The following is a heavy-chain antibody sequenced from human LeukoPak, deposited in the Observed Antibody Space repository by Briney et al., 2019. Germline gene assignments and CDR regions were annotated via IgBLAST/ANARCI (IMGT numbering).Heavy chain of an antibody. CDR2: IWYDGSNK. V-gene: IGHV3-33*01. J-gene: IGHJ4*02. CDR1: GFTFSSYG. D-gene: IGHD4-17*01. CDR3: ASSYGDFSSGPFDY. Sequence: PGGSLRLSCAASGFTFSSYGMHWVRQAPGKGLEGVAVIWYDGSNKYYADSVKGRFTISRDNCKNTLYLQMNSLRAEDTAVYYCASSYGDFSSGPFDYWGQGTLVTVSS.